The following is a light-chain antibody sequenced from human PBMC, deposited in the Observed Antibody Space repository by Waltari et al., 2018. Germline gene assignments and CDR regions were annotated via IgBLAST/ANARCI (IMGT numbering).Light chain of an antibody. CDR2: TNN. CDR1: SPNIGSNP. CDR3: ASWDDSHYV. J-gene: IGLJ1*01. V-gene: IGLV1-44*01. Sequence: QSVLTQPPSASGTPGQRLAIPCSGRSPNIGSNPVNWYQQLPATAPKLLIYTNNQRPSGVPDRFSGSKSGTSASLAISGLQSEDEANYYCASWDDSHYVFGTGTKVTVL.